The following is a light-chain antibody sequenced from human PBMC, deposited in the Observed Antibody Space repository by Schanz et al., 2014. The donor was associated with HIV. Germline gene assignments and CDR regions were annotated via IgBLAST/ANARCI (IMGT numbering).Light chain of an antibody. V-gene: IGKV3-15*01. CDR2: GAS. CDR3: QQSYSTPYT. Sequence: EIVMTQSPATLSVSPGERATLSCRASQNVTSNLAWYQQKPGQAPRLLIYGASTRATGVPARFSGSGSGTEFTLTISSLQPEDSGTYYCQQSYSTPYTFGQGTKLEIK. CDR1: QNVTSN. J-gene: IGKJ2*01.